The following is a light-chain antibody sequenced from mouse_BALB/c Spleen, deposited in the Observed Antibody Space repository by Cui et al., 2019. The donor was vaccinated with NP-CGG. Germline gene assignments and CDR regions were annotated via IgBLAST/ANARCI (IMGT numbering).Light chain of an antibody. CDR2: GTN. Sequence: AVMTQESALTTPPGETVKLPLPSSTVAVTTSTYANWVQEKPDHLFTGLIGGTNNRAPGVPARFSGSLIGDKAALTITGAQTEDEAIYFCALWYSNHWVFGGGTKLTVL. V-gene: IGLV1*01. CDR1: TVAVTTSTY. J-gene: IGLJ1*01. CDR3: ALWYSNHWV.